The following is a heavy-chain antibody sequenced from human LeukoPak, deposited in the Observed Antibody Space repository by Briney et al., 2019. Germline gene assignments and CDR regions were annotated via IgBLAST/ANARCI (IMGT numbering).Heavy chain of an antibody. V-gene: IGHV4-34*01. CDR2: INHSGST. J-gene: IGHJ4*02. Sequence: SETLSLTCVVYGGSFSGYYWNWIRQPPGKGLEWIGEINHSGSTYYNPSLKSRVTISVDTSKNQFSLKLSSVTAADTAVYYCARRGTVTTERFDYWGQGTLVTVSS. CDR1: GGSFSGYY. D-gene: IGHD4-11*01. CDR3: ARRGTVTTERFDY.